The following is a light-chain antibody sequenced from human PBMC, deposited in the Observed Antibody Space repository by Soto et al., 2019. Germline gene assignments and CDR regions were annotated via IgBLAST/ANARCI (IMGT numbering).Light chain of an antibody. J-gene: IGLJ1*01. Sequence: QSSLTQPRSVSGSPVQSVTISCTGPTIDVDSSNYVSWYQQHPGKAPKLMIYDVSERPSGVPDRFSGSKSGSTASLTISGLQAEDEADYYGCSYATXFYVVGRGTKVXV. CDR1: TIDVDSSNY. V-gene: IGLV2-11*01. CDR3: CSYATXFYV. CDR2: DVS.